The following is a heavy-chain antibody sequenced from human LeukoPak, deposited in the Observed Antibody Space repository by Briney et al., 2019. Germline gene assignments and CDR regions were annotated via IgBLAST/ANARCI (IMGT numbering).Heavy chain of an antibody. D-gene: IGHD6-13*01. V-gene: IGHV3-30*02. CDR3: ARDVAGSWAFES. Sequence: GGSLRLSCAASGFTFSSYGMHWVRQAPGKGLEWVAFIRYDGSNKYYADSVKGRFTISRDNSKNTLYLQMNSLRAEDTAVYYCARDVAGSWAFESWGQGTLVTVSS. J-gene: IGHJ4*02. CDR2: IRYDGSNK. CDR1: GFTFSSYG.